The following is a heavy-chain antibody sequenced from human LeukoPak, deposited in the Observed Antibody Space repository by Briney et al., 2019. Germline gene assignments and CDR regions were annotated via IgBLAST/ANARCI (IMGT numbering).Heavy chain of an antibody. J-gene: IGHJ4*02. D-gene: IGHD6-19*01. CDR2: IKQAGSEN. V-gene: IGHV3-7*01. CDR3: ARDSVVGRIAVGGSFGY. Sequence: GGSLRLSCAASGFIFSSYWMTWVRQAPGKGLEWVANIKQAGSENSYVDSVKGRFTISRDNAKNSLYLQMNSLRAEDTAVYYCARDSVVGRIAVGGSFGYWGQGTLVTVSS. CDR1: GFIFSSYW.